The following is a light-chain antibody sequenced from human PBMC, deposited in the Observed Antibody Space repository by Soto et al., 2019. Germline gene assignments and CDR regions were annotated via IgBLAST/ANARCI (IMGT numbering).Light chain of an antibody. CDR2: DAS. V-gene: IGKV1-5*01. CDR3: QKYNSYTYT. CDR1: QTITTW. Sequence: DIQMTQSPSTLSASVGDRVTITCRASQTITTWLAWYQQKPGKAPKLLIYDASTLESGVPSRFSGSGFGTEFSLTISSLQPDDFATYYCQKYNSYTYTFGQGTKVDIK. J-gene: IGKJ2*01.